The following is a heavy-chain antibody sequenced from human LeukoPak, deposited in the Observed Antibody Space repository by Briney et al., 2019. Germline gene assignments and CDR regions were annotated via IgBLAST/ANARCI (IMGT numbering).Heavy chain of an antibody. V-gene: IGHV3-30*04. J-gene: IGHJ4*02. D-gene: IGHD2-15*01. CDR2: ISYDGSNK. CDR1: GFTFTTYA. CDR3: ARGLFRFCSSGSCLSPFDY. Sequence: PGGSLRLSCAASGFTFTTYAIHWVRQAPGKGLEWVAVISYDGSNKNYGDSVKGRFTISRDNSKKTLYLQMNSLRAEDTAVYYCARGLFRFCSSGSCLSPFDYWGQGTLVTVSS.